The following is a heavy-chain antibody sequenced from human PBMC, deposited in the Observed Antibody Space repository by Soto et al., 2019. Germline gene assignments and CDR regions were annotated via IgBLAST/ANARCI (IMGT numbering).Heavy chain of an antibody. V-gene: IGHV3-74*01. CDR2: IGGDESGA. J-gene: IGHJ6*02. Sequence: EVQLVESGGGLVQPGGSLRLSCAASGFTFSSYWMHWVRQAPGKGLVWVSRIGGDESGATYADSVKGRFTISRDNAKNTLYLQMNSLRAEDTAVYYCARLQDIRSSSNWYYYYHAMDVWGQGTTVTVSS. D-gene: IGHD6-13*01. CDR1: GFTFSSYW. CDR3: ARLQDIRSSSNWYYYYHAMDV.